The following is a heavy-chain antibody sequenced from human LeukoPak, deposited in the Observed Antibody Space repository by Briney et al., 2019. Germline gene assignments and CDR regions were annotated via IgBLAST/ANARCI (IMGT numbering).Heavy chain of an antibody. Sequence: GGSLRLFCAASGFTFSSYAMHWVRQAPGKGLEWVAVISYDGSNKYYADSVKGRFTISRDNSKNTLYLQMNSLRAEDTAVYYCARGAPYGGKTDYWGQGTLVTVSS. CDR2: ISYDGSNK. CDR1: GFTFSSYA. CDR3: ARGAPYGGKTDY. D-gene: IGHD4-23*01. V-gene: IGHV3-30-3*01. J-gene: IGHJ4*02.